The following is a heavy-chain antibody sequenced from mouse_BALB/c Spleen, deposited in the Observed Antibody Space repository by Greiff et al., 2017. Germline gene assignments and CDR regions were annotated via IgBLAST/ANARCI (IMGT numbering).Heavy chain of an antibody. CDR2: IRNKANGYTT. J-gene: IGHJ2*01. V-gene: IGHV7-3*02. CDR1: GFTFTDYY. CDR3: ARDKGWYYFDY. Sequence: EVKVVESGGGLVQPGGSLRLSCATSGFTFTDYYMSWVRQPPGKALEWLGFIRNKANGYTTEYSASVKGRFTISRDNSQSILYLQMNTLRAEDSATCYCARDKGWYYFDYWGQGTTLTVSS. D-gene: IGHD3-3*01.